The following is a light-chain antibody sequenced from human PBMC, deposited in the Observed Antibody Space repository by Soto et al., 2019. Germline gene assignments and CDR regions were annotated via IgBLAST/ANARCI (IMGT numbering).Light chain of an antibody. Sequence: QSALTQPASVSGSPGQSITISCTGTSSDVGGYNLVSWYQQHPGKGPKLMIYDDTKRPSGVSDRFSGSKSGNTASLTISGLQAEDEADYYCCSYVATSSFVFGGGTKLTVL. V-gene: IGLV2-23*02. CDR3: CSYVATSSFV. CDR1: SSDVGGYNL. J-gene: IGLJ3*02. CDR2: DDT.